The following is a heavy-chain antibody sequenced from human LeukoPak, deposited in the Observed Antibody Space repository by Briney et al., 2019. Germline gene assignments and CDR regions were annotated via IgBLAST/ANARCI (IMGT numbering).Heavy chain of an antibody. CDR2: ISGSGGST. D-gene: IGHD3-9*01. CDR1: GFTFSSYA. CDR3: ARAQLGYYDILTGWVY. Sequence: PGGSLRLSCAASGFTFSSYAMSWVRQAPGKGLEWVSAISGSGGSTYYADSVKGRFTISRDNSKNTLYLQMNSLRAEDTAVYYCARAQLGYYDILTGWVYWGQGTLVTVSS. V-gene: IGHV3-23*01. J-gene: IGHJ4*02.